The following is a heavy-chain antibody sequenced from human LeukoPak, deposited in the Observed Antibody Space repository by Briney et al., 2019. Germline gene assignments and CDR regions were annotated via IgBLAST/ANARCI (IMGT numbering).Heavy chain of an antibody. J-gene: IGHJ5*02. CDR1: GYTFTSYD. V-gene: IGHV1-8*01. D-gene: IGHD1-26*01. CDR2: MNPNSGNT. Sequence: ASVKVSCKASGYTFTSYDINWVRQATGQGPEWMGWMNPNSGNTGYAQKFQGRVTTTTNTSINTAYMELRSLRSDDTAVYYCARGDSGSYMWFDPWGQGTLVTVSS. CDR3: ARGDSGSYMWFDP.